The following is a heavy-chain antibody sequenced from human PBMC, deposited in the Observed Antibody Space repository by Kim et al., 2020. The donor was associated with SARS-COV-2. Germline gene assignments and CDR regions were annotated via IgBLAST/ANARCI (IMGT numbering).Heavy chain of an antibody. CDR2: INPSGGST. Sequence: ASVKVSCKASGYTFTSYYMHWVRQAPGQGLEWMGIINPSGGSTSYAQKFQGRVTMTRDTSTSTVYMELSSLRSEDTAVYYCARDPGITMVRGVTSVGGFDYWGQGTLVTVSS. J-gene: IGHJ4*02. CDR1: GYTFTSYY. D-gene: IGHD3-10*01. V-gene: IGHV1-46*01. CDR3: ARDPGITMVRGVTSVGGFDY.